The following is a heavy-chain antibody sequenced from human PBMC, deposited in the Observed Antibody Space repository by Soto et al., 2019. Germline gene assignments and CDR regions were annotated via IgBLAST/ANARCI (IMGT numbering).Heavy chain of an antibody. CDR1: GGSISSGGYY. Sequence: SETLSLTCTVSGGSISSGGYYWSWIRQHPGKGLEWIGDIYHSGSTYYNPSLKSRVTISLETSKSQFSLRLSSVTAADTAVHYCARLGAYYQSLAPWGPGTLVTVSS. CDR2: IYHSGST. CDR3: ARLGAYYQSLAP. D-gene: IGHD2-21*01. J-gene: IGHJ5*02. V-gene: IGHV4-39*07.